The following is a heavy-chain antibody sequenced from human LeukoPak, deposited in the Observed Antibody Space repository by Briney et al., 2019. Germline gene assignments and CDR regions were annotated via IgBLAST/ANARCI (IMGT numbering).Heavy chain of an antibody. J-gene: IGHJ4*02. CDR3: ARMVPAAAPYFDY. Sequence: GASVKVSCKASGYTFSSYGITWVRQAPGQGLEWMGRIIPILGIANYAQKFQGRVTITADKSTSTAYMELSSLRSEDTAVYYCARMVPAAAPYFDYWGQGTLVTVSS. CDR2: IIPILGIA. CDR1: GYTFSSYG. D-gene: IGHD2-2*01. V-gene: IGHV1-69*04.